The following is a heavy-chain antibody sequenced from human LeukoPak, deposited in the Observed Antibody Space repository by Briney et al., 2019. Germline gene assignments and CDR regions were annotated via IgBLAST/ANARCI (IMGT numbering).Heavy chain of an antibody. J-gene: IGHJ4*02. CDR2: TYHSGST. V-gene: IGHV4-38-2*01. Sequence: SETLSLTCAVSGYSISNGYYWGWIRQPPGKGREGIGTTYHSGSTNYNPSLKSRITISVDTSKNQFSLQLSSVTAADTAVYYCATSHTVTTGRSWSNWGQGTLVTVSS. CDR3: ATSHTVTTGRSWSN. CDR1: GYSISNGYY. D-gene: IGHD4-17*01.